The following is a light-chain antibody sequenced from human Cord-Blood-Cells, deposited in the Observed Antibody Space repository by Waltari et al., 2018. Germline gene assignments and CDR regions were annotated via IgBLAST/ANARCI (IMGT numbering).Light chain of an antibody. Sequence: EIVMTQSPATLSVSPGERATLSCRASQSVSSNLAWYQQKPGQAPRLLIYGASPRATGIPARFSGSGSWTEFTLTISSLQSEDFAVYYCQQYNNWPYTFGQGTKLEIK. CDR1: QSVSSN. CDR2: GAS. CDR3: QQYNNWPYT. J-gene: IGKJ2*01. V-gene: IGKV3-15*01.